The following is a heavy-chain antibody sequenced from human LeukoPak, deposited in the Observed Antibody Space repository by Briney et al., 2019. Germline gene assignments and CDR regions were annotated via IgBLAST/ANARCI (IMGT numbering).Heavy chain of an antibody. Sequence: GGSLRLSCAASGFTFSSYLMHWVRQAPGKGLVWVSRVNADGSATHYADSVKGRFTISRNNAENTVHLQMNSLRAEDTAVYYCTRASWDLAFDYWGQGILVSVSS. J-gene: IGHJ4*02. CDR3: TRASWDLAFDY. CDR1: GFTFSSYL. V-gene: IGHV3-74*01. CDR2: VNADGSAT. D-gene: IGHD2-2*01.